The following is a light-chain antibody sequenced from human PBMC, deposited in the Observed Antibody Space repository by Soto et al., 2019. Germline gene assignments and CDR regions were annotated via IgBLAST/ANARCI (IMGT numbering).Light chain of an antibody. CDR1: SSDVGNYNS. CDR3: SSYTSTNTLV. J-gene: IGLJ2*01. V-gene: IGLV2-14*03. Sequence: QSALTQPASVSGSPGQSITISCTGTSSDVGNYNSVSWYQHHPGKAPKLMIYDVSNRPSGVSNRFSGSKSGNTASLTISGLQAEDEADYYCSSYTSTNTLVFGGGTKLTVL. CDR2: DVS.